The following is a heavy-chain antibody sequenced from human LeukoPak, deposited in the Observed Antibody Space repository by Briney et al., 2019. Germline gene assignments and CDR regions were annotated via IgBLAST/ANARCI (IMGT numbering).Heavy chain of an antibody. CDR1: GWSFNDYY. J-gene: IGHJ5*02. D-gene: IGHD2-2*01. V-gene: IGHV4-34*01. CDR3: ARGQVPAARGYNWFDP. Sequence: PSETLSLTCAVSGWSFNDYYWNWIRQPPGKGLEWIAELNARGDTNFNPSLKSRVTISVDTSKSQFSLRLTSMIAADTAVYYCARGQVPAARGYNWFDPWGQGTLVTVSS. CDR2: LNARGDT.